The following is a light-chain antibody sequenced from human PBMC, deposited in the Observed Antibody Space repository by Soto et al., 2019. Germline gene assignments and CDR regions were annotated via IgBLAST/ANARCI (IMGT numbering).Light chain of an antibody. J-gene: IGLJ1*01. CDR1: STDVGRYNY. V-gene: IGLV2-14*01. CDR2: DVS. CDR3: TSYTSDSTYV. Sequence: SALTQPASVSGAPGQSITISCTGTSTDVGRYNYVSWYQQHPGKAPKLMVYDVSNRPSWVSNRFSGSKSGITASPTISGLQAEDEADYYCTSYTSDSTYVFGTGTKVTVL.